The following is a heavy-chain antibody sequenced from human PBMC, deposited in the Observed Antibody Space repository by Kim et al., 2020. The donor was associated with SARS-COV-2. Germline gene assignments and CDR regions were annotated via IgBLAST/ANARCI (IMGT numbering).Heavy chain of an antibody. Sequence: GGSLRLSCAASGFTFSRYGMHWVRQAPGKGLEWVEVISNEGSNKSCADSVKGRFTISRDNSKNTLYLQMNNLRAEDTAVYYCAAYYYYGMDVWGQGTTVTVSS. V-gene: IGHV3-30*03. CDR3: AAYYYYGMDV. CDR1: GFTFSRYG. J-gene: IGHJ6*02. CDR2: ISNEGSNK.